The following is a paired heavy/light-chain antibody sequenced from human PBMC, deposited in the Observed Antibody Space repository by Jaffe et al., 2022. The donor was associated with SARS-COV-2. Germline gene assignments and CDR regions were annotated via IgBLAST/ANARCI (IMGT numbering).Heavy chain of an antibody. CDR2: VWYNDDK. CDR1: GFSLNTGGVG. V-gene: IGHV2-5*01. Sequence: QITLEESGPTLVKPTQTLTLTCTFSGFSLNTGGVGVGWIRQPPGGALEWLALVWYNDDKHYSPSLTSRLTISKDTSKNQVVLTMTNMDPVDTATYYCAFRLDSNYFHYWGQGTLVTVSS. CDR3: AFRLDSNYFHY. J-gene: IGHJ4*02. D-gene: IGHD4-4*01.
Light chain of an antibody. J-gene: IGKJ5*01. CDR2: DAS. Sequence: EVVLTQSPVTLSLSPGERATLSCRASHYIDSHLAWYQQKPGQGPRLLIFDASNRATGIPARFSGSGSGTEFTLTINSLEPEDFAVYYCHHRHTWPLTFGQGTRLDIK. CDR3: HHRHTWPLT. CDR1: HYIDSH. V-gene: IGKV3-11*01.